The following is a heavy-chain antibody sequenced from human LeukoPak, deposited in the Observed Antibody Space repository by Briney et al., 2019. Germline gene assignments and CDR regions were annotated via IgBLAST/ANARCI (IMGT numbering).Heavy chain of an antibody. CDR2: ISAYHGHT. CDR3: ARVRTTLLDN. CDR1: GYTFTSYD. J-gene: IGHJ4*02. D-gene: IGHD2/OR15-2a*01. Sequence: ASVKLSCKASGYTFTSYDLTWVRQAPGQGLEWMGWISAYHGHTKYAQKLQGRVTMTTDTSTSTAYMGLRSLRSDDTAVYYCARVRTTLLDNWGQGTLVTVSS. V-gene: IGHV1-18*01.